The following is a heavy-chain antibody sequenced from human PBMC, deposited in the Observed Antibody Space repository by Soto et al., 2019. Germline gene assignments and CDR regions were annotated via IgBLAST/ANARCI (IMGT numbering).Heavy chain of an antibody. CDR1: GFTFISYA. Sequence: GGSLRLSCAASGFTFISYAMHWVRQAPGKGLEWVAVISYDGSNKYYADSVKGRFTISRDNSKNTLYLQMNSLRAEDTAVYYCARDIPGTRIGLDYGMDVWGQGTTVTVSS. J-gene: IGHJ6*02. D-gene: IGHD1-7*01. CDR3: ARDIPGTRIGLDYGMDV. CDR2: ISYDGSNK. V-gene: IGHV3-30-3*01.